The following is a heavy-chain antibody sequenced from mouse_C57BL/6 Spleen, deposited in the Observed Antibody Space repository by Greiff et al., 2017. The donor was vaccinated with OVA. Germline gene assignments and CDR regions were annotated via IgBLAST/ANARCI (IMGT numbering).Heavy chain of an antibody. CDR1: GFSFNTYA. D-gene: IGHD2-1*01. CDR2: IRSKSNNYAT. V-gene: IGHV10-1*01. J-gene: IGHJ3*01. CDR3: VRQGLYYGNYEGFAY. Sequence: EVKLEESGGGLVQPKGSLKLSCAASGFSFNTYAMNWVRQAPGKGLEWVARIRSKSNNYATYYADSVKDRFTISRDDSESMLYLQMNNLKTEDTAMYYCVRQGLYYGNYEGFAYWGQGTLVTVSA.